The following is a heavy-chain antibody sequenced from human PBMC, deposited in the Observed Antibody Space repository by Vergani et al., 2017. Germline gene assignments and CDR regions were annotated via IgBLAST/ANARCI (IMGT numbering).Heavy chain of an antibody. CDR2: IYYSGST. Sequence: QVQLQESGPGLVKPSETLSLTCTVSGGSISSYYWSWIRQPPGKGLEWIGYIYYSGSTNYNPSLKSRVTISVDTSKNQFSLKLSSVTAADTAVYYCARGETRTDWLDPWGQGTQVIVSS. CDR1: GGSISSYY. D-gene: IGHD3/OR15-3a*01. CDR3: ARGETRTDWLDP. J-gene: IGHJ5*02. V-gene: IGHV4-59*01.